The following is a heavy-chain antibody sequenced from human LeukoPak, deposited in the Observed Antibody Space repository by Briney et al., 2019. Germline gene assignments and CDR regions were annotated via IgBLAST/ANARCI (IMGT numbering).Heavy chain of an antibody. CDR3: ARDEAVAHSDWFDP. CDR1: GGSISTYY. Sequence: PSETLSLTCTVSGGSISTYYWSWIRQPPGKGLEWIGYIYYNGATDYNPSLKSRVTISVDTSKNEFSLKLSSVTAADTAVYYCARDEAVAHSDWFDPWGQGTLVTVSS. J-gene: IGHJ5*02. V-gene: IGHV4-59*12. D-gene: IGHD6-19*01. CDR2: IYYNGAT.